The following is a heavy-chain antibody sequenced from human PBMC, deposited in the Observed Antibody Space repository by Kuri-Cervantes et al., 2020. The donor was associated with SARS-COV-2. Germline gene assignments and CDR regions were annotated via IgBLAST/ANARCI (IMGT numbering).Heavy chain of an antibody. D-gene: IGHD2-15*01. CDR2: IYYSGST. CDR3: ARGDCSGGCGYGMDV. Sequence: SETLSLTCTVSGGSISSYYWSWIRQPPGKGLEWIGYIYYSGSTNYNPSLKSRVTISVDTSKNQFSLKLSSVTAADTAVYYCARGDCSGGCGYGMDVWGQGTTVTVSS. J-gene: IGHJ6*02. CDR1: GGSISSYY. V-gene: IGHV4-59*01.